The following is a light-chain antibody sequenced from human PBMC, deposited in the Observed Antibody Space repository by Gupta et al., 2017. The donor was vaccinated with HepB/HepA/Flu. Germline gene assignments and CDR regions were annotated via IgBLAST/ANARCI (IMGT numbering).Light chain of an antibody. J-gene: IGKJ4*01. CDR2: DAS. CDR3: QQRSNWPT. Sequence: DIVLTQSPATLSLSPGERATLSCRASQSVSSYLAWYQQKPGQAPRLLIYDASNRATGIPARFSGSGSGTDLTLTISSLEPEDFAVYYCQQRSNWPTFGGGTKVEIK. V-gene: IGKV3-11*01. CDR1: QSVSSY.